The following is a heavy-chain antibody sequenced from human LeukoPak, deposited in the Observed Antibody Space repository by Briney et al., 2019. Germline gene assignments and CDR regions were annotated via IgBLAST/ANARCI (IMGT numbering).Heavy chain of an antibody. V-gene: IGHV3-7*01. J-gene: IGHJ5*02. CDR3: ARGRKVPAAMGNWFDP. D-gene: IGHD2-2*01. CDR2: IKQDGSEQ. CDR1: GFTFSTYW. Sequence: PGGSLRLSCAASGFTFSTYWMSWVRQAPEKGLEWVANIKQDGSEQFYVDSVKGRFTISRDNAKNSLYLQMNNLRGEDTAVYHCARGRKVPAAMGNWFDPWGQGTLVTVSS.